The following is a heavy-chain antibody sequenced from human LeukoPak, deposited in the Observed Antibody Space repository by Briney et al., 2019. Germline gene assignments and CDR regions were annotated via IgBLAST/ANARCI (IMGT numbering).Heavy chain of an antibody. CDR1: GGSISSSSYY. D-gene: IGHD6-13*01. CDR2: IYSSGST. CDR3: ARGAAAGFDY. J-gene: IGHJ4*02. Sequence: KSSETLSLTCTVSGGSISSSSYYWGWIRQPPGKGLEWIGSIYSSGSTYYNPSLKSRVTISVDTSKNQFSLKLSSVTAADTAVYYCARGAAAGFDYWGQGTLVTVSS. V-gene: IGHV4-39*07.